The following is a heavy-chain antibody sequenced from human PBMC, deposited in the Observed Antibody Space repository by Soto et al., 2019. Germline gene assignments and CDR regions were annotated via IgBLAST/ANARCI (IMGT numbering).Heavy chain of an antibody. CDR1: GYTFTSYG. CDR2: ISTYNGNT. D-gene: IGHD2-15*01. V-gene: IGHV1-18*01. Sequence: GVPVKVCCKASGYTFTSYGLSWVRQAPGQGPEGMGWISTYNGNTNFAQKVQDRITMTTDTSTSTAYMELRSLTFDDTAVYYCARIKGYCGGANGTDAFDIWGQGTKVTVS. J-gene: IGHJ3*02. CDR3: ARIKGYCGGANGTDAFDI.